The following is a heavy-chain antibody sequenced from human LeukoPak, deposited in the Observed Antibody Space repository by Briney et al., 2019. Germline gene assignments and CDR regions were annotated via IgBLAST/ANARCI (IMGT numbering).Heavy chain of an antibody. CDR1: GGSISSSSYY. CDR2: IYYSGST. Sequence: SETLSLTCTVSGGSISSSSYYWGWLRQPPGKGLEWIGSIYYSGSTYYNPSLKSRVTISVDTSKNQFSLKLSSVTAADTAVYYCARRDTAMVNYFDYWGQGTLVTVSS. J-gene: IGHJ4*02. V-gene: IGHV4-39*01. CDR3: ARRDTAMVNYFDY. D-gene: IGHD5-18*01.